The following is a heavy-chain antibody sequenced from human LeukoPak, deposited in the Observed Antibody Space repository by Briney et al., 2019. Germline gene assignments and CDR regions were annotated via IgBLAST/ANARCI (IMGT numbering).Heavy chain of an antibody. CDR2: ISYDGSND. Sequence: GGSLRLSCAASGFTFSSYAMHWVRQAPGKGLEWMAVISYDGSNDYYADSVKGRFTISRDNSKSTLYLQMNSLRAEDTAVYYCVVGSGSYTRDYYGMDVWGQGTTVTVSS. V-gene: IGHV3-30*04. J-gene: IGHJ6*02. D-gene: IGHD1-26*01. CDR1: GFTFSSYA. CDR3: VVGSGSYTRDYYGMDV.